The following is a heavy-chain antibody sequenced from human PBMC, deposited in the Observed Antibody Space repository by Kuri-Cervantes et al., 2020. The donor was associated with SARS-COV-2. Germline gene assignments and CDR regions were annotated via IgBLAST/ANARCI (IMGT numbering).Heavy chain of an antibody. J-gene: IGHJ4*02. CDR2: IYHSGST. V-gene: IGHV4-4*02. Sequence: SETLSLTCAVSGGSISSRNWWSRVRQPPGKGLEWIGEIYHSGSTNYNPSLKSRVTISVDKSKNQFSLKLSSVTAADTAVYYCARWGGQPDSSGPNELWGQGTLVTVSS. CDR3: ARWGGQPDSSGPNEL. D-gene: IGHD3-22*01. CDR1: GGSISSRNW.